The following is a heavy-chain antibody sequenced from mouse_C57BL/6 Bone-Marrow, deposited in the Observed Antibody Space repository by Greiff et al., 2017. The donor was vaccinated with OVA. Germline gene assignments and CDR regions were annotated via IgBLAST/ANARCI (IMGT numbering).Heavy chain of an antibody. J-gene: IGHJ1*03. CDR3: ARSYFGSSYRYWYFDV. Sequence: VQLQQPGAELVKPGASVKLSCKASGYTFTSYWMHWVKQRPGRGLEWIGRIDPNSGGTKYNEKFKSKATLTVDKPSSTAYMQLSSLTSEDSAVYYCARSYFGSSYRYWYFDVWGTGTTVTVSS. CDR1: GYTFTSYW. CDR2: IDPNSGGT. V-gene: IGHV1-72*01. D-gene: IGHD1-1*01.